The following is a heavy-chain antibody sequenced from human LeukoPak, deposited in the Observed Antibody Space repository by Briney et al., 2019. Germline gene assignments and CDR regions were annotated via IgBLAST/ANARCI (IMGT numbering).Heavy chain of an antibody. CDR1: GFSFSRYW. CDR2: INEDETEK. D-gene: IGHD6-13*01. J-gene: IGHJ4*02. V-gene: IGHV3-7*01. Sequence: PGGSLRLSCTASGFSFSRYWMSWVRQAPGKGLEWVANINEDETEKNYVDAVKGQFTVSRDNAKNTLYLQMSSLRVEDTAVYFCAGEMSSWLIDYWGQGTLVTVSS. CDR3: AGEMSSWLIDY.